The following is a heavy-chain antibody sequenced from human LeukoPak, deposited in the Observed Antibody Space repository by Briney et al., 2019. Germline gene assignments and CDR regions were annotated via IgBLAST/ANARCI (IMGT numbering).Heavy chain of an antibody. Sequence: GAPVKVSCKASGYTFTSYGISWVRQAPGQGLEWMGWISAYNGNTNYAQKPQGRVTMTTDTSTSTAYMELRSLRSDDTAVYYCARSEFDSSGYYYWALYAFDIWGQGTMVTVSS. CDR2: ISAYNGNT. J-gene: IGHJ3*02. CDR1: GYTFTSYG. CDR3: ARSEFDSSGYYYWALYAFDI. D-gene: IGHD3-22*01. V-gene: IGHV1-18*01.